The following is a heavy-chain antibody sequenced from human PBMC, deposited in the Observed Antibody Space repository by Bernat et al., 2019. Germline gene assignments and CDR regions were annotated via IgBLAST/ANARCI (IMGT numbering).Heavy chain of an antibody. D-gene: IGHD6-13*01. CDR3: ARDVQTLIAAAGTLYNGGWSSPLDY. CDR1: GFTFSSYA. CDR2: ISYDGSNK. Sequence: QVQLVESGGGVVQPGRSLRLSCAASGFTFSSYAMHWVRQAPGKGLEWVAVISYDGSNKYYADSVKGRFTISRDNSKNTLYLLMNSLRAEDTAVYYCARDVQTLIAAAGTLYNGGWSSPLDYWGQGTLVTVSS. J-gene: IGHJ4*02. V-gene: IGHV3-30-3*01.